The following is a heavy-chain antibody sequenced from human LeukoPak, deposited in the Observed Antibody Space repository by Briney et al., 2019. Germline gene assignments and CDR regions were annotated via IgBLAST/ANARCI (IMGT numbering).Heavy chain of an antibody. V-gene: IGHV3-9*03. J-gene: IGHJ4*02. D-gene: IGHD3-3*01. CDR3: AKDPRNRAYYDFWSGYPYYFDY. Sequence: GGSLRLSCAASGFTFDDYAMHWVRQAPGKGLEWVSGISWNSGSIGYADSVKGRFTISRDNAKNSLYLQMNSLRAEDMALYYCAKDPRNRAYYDFWSGYPYYFDYWGQGTLVTVSS. CDR2: ISWNSGSI. CDR1: GFTFDDYA.